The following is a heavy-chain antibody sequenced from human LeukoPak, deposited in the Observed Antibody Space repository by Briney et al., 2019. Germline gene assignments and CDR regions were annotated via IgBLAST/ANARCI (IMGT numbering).Heavy chain of an antibody. D-gene: IGHD3-22*01. CDR1: GFTFSSYA. Sequence: PGGSLRLSCAASGFTFSSYAMSWVRQAPGKGLEWVSAISGSGGSTYYADSVKGRFTISRDNSKNTLYLQMNSLRAEDTAVYYCAKDLYGSSGYYYGFFDYWGQGTLVTVSS. V-gene: IGHV3-23*01. CDR2: ISGSGGST. CDR3: AKDLYGSSGYYYGFFDY. J-gene: IGHJ4*02.